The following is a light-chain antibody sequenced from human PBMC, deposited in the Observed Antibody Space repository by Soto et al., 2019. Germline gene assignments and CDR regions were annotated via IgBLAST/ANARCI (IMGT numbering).Light chain of an antibody. J-gene: IGKJ1*01. CDR3: QHYNSYSEA. V-gene: IGKV1-16*01. CDR1: QDITNY. Sequence: IQMTQSASSLSASVGYRVTITCQASQDITNYLNWYQQKQGKAPRLLIYAASTLQSGVPSRFSGSGYGTEFNLTISSLQTDDFATYYCQHYNSYSEAFGQGTKVDIK. CDR2: AAS.